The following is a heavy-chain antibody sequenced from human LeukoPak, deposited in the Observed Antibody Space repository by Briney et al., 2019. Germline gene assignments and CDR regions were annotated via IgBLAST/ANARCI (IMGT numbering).Heavy chain of an antibody. D-gene: IGHD4/OR15-4a*01. CDR1: GFTVSSNS. CDR2: IYSDNT. Sequence: PGGSLRLSCTVSGFTVSSNSMSWVRQAPGKGLEWVSFIYSDNTHYSDSVKGRFTISRGNSKNTLYLQMKSLRAEDTAVYYCARRAGAYSHPYDYWGQGTLVTVSS. V-gene: IGHV3-53*01. J-gene: IGHJ4*02. CDR3: ARRAGAYSHPYDY.